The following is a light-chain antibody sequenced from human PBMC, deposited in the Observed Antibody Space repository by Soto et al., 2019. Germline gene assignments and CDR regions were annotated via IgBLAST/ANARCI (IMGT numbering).Light chain of an antibody. CDR3: ASWDDSLNGVV. CDR1: SSNIGSNS. CDR2: GNT. V-gene: IGLV1-44*01. Sequence: QAVVTQPPSASGTPGQRVTISCSGSSSNIGSNSVNWYQKFPATAPKLLIYGNTQRPSGVPDRFSGSKSGTSASLAISGLHSDDEADYYCASWDDSLNGVVFGGGTKVTVL. J-gene: IGLJ3*02.